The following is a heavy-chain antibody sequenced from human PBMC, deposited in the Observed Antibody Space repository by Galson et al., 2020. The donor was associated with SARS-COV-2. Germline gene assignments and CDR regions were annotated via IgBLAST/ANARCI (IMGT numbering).Heavy chain of an antibody. J-gene: IGHJ3*01. CDR3: ARDREPDYYDTYAFDV. Sequence: GESLKISCKASGYTFTSYYMHWVRQAPGQGLEWMGIINPSGGSTSYAQKFQGRVTMTRDTSTSTVYMELSSLRSEDTAVYYCARDREPDYYDTYAFDVWGQGTTVTVS. CDR1: GYTFTSYY. CDR2: INPSGGST. V-gene: IGHV1-46*01. D-gene: IGHD3-22*01.